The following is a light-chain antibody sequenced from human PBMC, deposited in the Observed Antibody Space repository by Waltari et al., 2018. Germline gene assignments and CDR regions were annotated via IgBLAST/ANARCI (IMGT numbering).Light chain of an antibody. J-gene: IGLJ3*02. V-gene: IGLV2-14*01. Sequence: QSALTQPASVSGSPAQSTPISCTATSTDVGFYDFVSWFQQHPGKAPKAMISKVNNRPSGVSNRFSGSKSANTASLTISGLQAEDEADYYCSSYTRRSYWVFGGGTQLTVL. CDR3: SSYTRRSYWV. CDR1: STDVGFYDF. CDR2: KVN.